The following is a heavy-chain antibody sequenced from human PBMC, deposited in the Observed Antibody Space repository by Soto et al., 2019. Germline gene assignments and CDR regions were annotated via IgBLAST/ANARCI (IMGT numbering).Heavy chain of an antibody. D-gene: IGHD3-22*01. CDR1: GYTFTAYY. J-gene: IGHJ5*02. V-gene: IGHV1-2*02. CDR3: ARDPREGRDYESGGYYYTGGNWFDP. CDR2: INPKSGGT. Sequence: ASVKVSCKASGYTFTAYYMHWVRQAPGQGLEWMAWINPKSGGTNYAPKFQGRVSMTRDTSISTAHMELSGLRSDDTAMYYCARDPREGRDYESGGYYYTGGNWFDPWGRGTLVTVSS.